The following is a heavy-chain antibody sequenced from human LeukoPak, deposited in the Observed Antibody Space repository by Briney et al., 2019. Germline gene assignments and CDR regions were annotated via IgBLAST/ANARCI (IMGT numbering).Heavy chain of an antibody. Sequence: GGSLSLSCAASGFTVSNNYMSWVRQAPGKGLEWVSVIYTGGSTYYADSVKGRFTISRDNSKNTLFLQMNSLRAEDTAVYYCARGRSYYSDYWGQGTLVTVSS. CDR1: GFTVSNNY. CDR2: IYTGGST. V-gene: IGHV3-66*01. D-gene: IGHD3-10*01. CDR3: ARGRSYYSDY. J-gene: IGHJ4*02.